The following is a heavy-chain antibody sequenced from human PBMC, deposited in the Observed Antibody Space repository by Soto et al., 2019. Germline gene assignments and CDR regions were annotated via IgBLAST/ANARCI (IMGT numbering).Heavy chain of an antibody. Sequence: QLQLQESGPGLVKPSETLSLTCTVSGGSISSSSYHWGWMRQPPGKGLEWIGSMFYGGSTYYNPSLKSRVTISVDTSKSQFSLKLSSVTAADTAVYYCARTLYVDIVATGFWGQGTLVTVSS. CDR3: ARTLYVDIVATGF. D-gene: IGHD5-12*01. V-gene: IGHV4-39*01. CDR2: MFYGGST. J-gene: IGHJ4*02. CDR1: GGSISSSSYH.